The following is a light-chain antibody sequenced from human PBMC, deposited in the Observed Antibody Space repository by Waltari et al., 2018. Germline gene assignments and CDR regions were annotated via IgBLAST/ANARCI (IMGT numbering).Light chain of an antibody. CDR2: GVS. CDR1: SSDVGSYNL. J-gene: IGLJ2*01. CDR3: CSYAGSSTPVV. Sequence: QSALTQPASVSGSPGQSITISCTGTSSDVGSYNLFPWYQPHPGKAPKLMIFGVSERPPGVSNRFSGSKSGNTASLTISGLQAEDEADYYCCSYAGSSTPVVFGGGTKLTVV. V-gene: IGLV2-23*02.